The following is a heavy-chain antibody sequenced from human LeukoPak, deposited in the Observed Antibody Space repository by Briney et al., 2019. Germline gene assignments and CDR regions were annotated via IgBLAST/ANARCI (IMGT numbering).Heavy chain of an antibody. Sequence: SETLSLTCTVSGGSISSYYWSWIRQPAGKGLEWIGRIYTSGSTNYNPSLKSRVTISVDTSKNQFSLKLSSVTAADTAVYYCARVPDIYFQFDYWGQGTLVTVSS. V-gene: IGHV4-4*07. CDR1: GGSISSYY. J-gene: IGHJ4*02. CDR3: ARVPDIYFQFDY. CDR2: IYTSGST. D-gene: IGHD2/OR15-2a*01.